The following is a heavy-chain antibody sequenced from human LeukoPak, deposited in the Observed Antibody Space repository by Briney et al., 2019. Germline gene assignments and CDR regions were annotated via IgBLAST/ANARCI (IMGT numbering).Heavy chain of an antibody. D-gene: IGHD4-17*01. CDR2: IYYSGST. J-gene: IGHJ6*02. V-gene: IGHV4-59*08. CDR1: GGSISSYY. Sequence: ASETLSLTCTVSGGSISSYYWSWIRQPPGKGLEWIGYIYYSGSTNYNPSLKSRVTISVDTSKNQFSLKLSSVTAADTAVYYCARTTNYGDLLYYYYYGMDVWGQGTTVTVSS. CDR3: ARTTNYGDLLYYYYYGMDV.